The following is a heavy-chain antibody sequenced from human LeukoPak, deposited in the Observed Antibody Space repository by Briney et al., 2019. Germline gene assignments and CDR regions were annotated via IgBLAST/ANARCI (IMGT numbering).Heavy chain of an antibody. Sequence: SSETLSLTCTISGGSVSDYYWSWIRQSPGTGLEWIGYIYHTGSTSYSPSLKSRVTISADTSQNQFSLKLSSVTAADTAVYYCASRKLGNDYWGQGTLVTVSS. D-gene: IGHD7-27*01. V-gene: IGHV4-59*02. J-gene: IGHJ4*02. CDR1: GGSVSDYY. CDR3: ASRKLGNDY. CDR2: IYHTGST.